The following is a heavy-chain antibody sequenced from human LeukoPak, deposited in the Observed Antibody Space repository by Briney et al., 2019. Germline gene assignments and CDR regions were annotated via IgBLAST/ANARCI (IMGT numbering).Heavy chain of an antibody. CDR2: ISYDGSNK. J-gene: IGHJ6*02. D-gene: IGHD2-2*01. Sequence: GGSLRLSCAASGFTFSSYAMHWVRQAPGKGLEWVAVISYDGSNKYYADSVKGRFTISRDNSKNTLYLQMNSLRAEDTAVYYCARDYSPAAYYYYGMDVWGQGTTVTVSS. CDR3: ARDYSPAAYYYYGMDV. V-gene: IGHV3-30-3*01. CDR1: GFTFSSYA.